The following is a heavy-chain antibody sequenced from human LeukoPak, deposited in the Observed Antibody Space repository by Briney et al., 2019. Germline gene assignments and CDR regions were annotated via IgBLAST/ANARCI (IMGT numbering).Heavy chain of an antibody. D-gene: IGHD2-15*01. Sequence: GGSLRLSCAASGFTFSNSSLNWVRQAPGKGLEWVSSISSSRSYIYYADSVKGRFTISRDNANNSLYLTMTSLEAEDTAGDYCAREGGFCFGDTCRFFDFWGQGTLVTVSS. CDR3: AREGGFCFGDTCRFFDF. CDR2: ISSSRSYI. CDR1: GFTFSNSS. V-gene: IGHV3-21*01. J-gene: IGHJ4*02.